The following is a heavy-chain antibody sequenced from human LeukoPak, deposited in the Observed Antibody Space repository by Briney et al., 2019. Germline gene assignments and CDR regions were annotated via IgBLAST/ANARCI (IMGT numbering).Heavy chain of an antibody. CDR3: AKQYSSGWYLFDY. Sequence: GGSLRLSCAASGFTFSSYGMHWVRQAPGKGLEWVAFIRYDGSNKYYADSVRGRFTISRDNSKNTLYLQMNSLRAEDTAVYYCAKQYSSGWYLFDYWGQGTLVTVSS. CDR2: IRYDGSNK. CDR1: GFTFSSYG. J-gene: IGHJ4*02. V-gene: IGHV3-30*02. D-gene: IGHD6-19*01.